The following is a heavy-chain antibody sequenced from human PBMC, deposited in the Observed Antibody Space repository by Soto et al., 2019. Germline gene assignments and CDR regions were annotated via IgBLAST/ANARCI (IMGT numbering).Heavy chain of an antibody. J-gene: IGHJ4*02. Sequence: ASVKVSCKASGYTFTSYAMHWVRQAPGQRLEWMGWVNAGNGNTKYSQRFQGRVTITRDTSASTAYMELSSLRSEDTAVYYCARTDGYYFYDYWGQGTLVTVSS. CDR1: GYTFTSYA. D-gene: IGHD3-22*01. CDR2: VNAGNGNT. CDR3: ARTDGYYFYDY. V-gene: IGHV1-3*01.